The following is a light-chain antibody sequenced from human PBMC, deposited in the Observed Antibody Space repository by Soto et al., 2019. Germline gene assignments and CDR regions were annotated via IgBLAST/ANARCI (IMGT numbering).Light chain of an antibody. Sequence: QSALTQPASVSGSPGQSITISCTGTSSDIGGLYNYVSWYQQHPGKAPKLLIYDVNDRPSGVSDRFSGSKSGNTASLTISGLQAEDEAAYFCSACSSGAAHVVFGGGTQLTVL. J-gene: IGLJ2*01. CDR3: SACSSGAAHVV. V-gene: IGLV2-14*03. CDR1: SSDIGGLYNY. CDR2: DVN.